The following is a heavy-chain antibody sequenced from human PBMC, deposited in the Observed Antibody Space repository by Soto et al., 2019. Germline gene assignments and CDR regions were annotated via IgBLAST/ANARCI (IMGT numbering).Heavy chain of an antibody. J-gene: IGHJ4*02. CDR2: VVHWGTT. CDR1: GASINDNNW. V-gene: IGHV4-4*02. CDR3: ARHIGVTGTRGFDY. Sequence: QVQLQQSGPGLVKPSETLSLTCAVSGASINDNNWWSWVRQTPGKGLEWIGEVVHWGTTNYNPPLRSRVTISMDKPNNQISLTLSSVTAADSALYYCARHIGVTGTRGFDYWGQGTLVTVSS. D-gene: IGHD6-19*01.